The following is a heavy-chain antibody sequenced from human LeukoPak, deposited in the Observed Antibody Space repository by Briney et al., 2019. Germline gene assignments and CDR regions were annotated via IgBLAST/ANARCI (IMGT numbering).Heavy chain of an antibody. Sequence: SETLSLTCTVSGGSISSSSYYWGWIRQPPGKGLEWIGSIYYSGSTYYNPSLKSRVTISVDTSKNQFSLKLSSVTAADTAVYYCVHSNSSGYYNWFDPWGQGTLVTVSS. J-gene: IGHJ5*02. V-gene: IGHV4-39*07. CDR3: VHSNSSGYYNWFDP. CDR2: IYYSGST. D-gene: IGHD3-3*01. CDR1: GGSISSSSYY.